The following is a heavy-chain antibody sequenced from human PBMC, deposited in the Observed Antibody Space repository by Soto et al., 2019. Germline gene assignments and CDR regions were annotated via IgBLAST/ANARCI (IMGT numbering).Heavy chain of an antibody. CDR3: ARGDRGACDI. CDR1: GFTFSYYW. D-gene: IGHD1-26*01. J-gene: IGHJ3*02. V-gene: IGHV3-74*01. Sequence: HPGGSLRLSCAASGFTFSYYWMHWVRQAPGKGLVWVSRIHSDGSSTTYADSVKGRFTISRDNARNTVYLQMNSLRVEDTAVYYCARGDRGACDIWGQGTVVTV. CDR2: IHSDGSST.